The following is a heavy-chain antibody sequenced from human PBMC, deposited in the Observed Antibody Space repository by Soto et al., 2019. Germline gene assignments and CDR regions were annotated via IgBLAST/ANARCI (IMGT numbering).Heavy chain of an antibody. V-gene: IGHV3-53*02. CDR3: ARELDGELGSFDY. Sequence: EVHLVETGGGLIQPGGSLRLSCAASGCTVSSNYMSWVRQAPVKGLEWVSVIYSGGSTYYADSVKGRFTISRDNSKNKLYLQMNSLRAEDTAVYYCARELDGELGSFDYWGQGTLVTVSS. J-gene: IGHJ4*02. CDR1: GCTVSSNY. D-gene: IGHD1-26*01. CDR2: IYSGGST.